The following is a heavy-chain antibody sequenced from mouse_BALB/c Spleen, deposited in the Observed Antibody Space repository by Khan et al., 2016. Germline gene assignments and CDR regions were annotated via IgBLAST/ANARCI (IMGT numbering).Heavy chain of an antibody. CDR1: GFTFSSYG. V-gene: IGHV5-6-3*01. CDR3: ARMARTIN. Sequence: EVQLLETGGGLVQPGGSLKLSCAASGFTFSSYGMSWVRQTPDKRLELVATINSNGGSTYYPDSVKGRFTISRDNAKNTLYLRMSSLKSEDTAMYYCARMARTINWGQGTTLTVSS. J-gene: IGHJ2*01. CDR2: INSNGGST.